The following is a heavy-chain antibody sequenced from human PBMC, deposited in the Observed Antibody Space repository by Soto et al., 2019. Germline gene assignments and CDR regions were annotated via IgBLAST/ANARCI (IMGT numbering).Heavy chain of an antibody. CDR3: ARGYWAVRFNY. CDR1: GGSFSGHY. J-gene: IGHJ4*02. Sequence: QVQLQQWGAGLLKPSETLSLTCAVYGGSFSGHYWSWIRQSPGKGLEWIGEINHSGGSNYNPSLKSRVTISIDTSKNQFSLKLNSMTAADTAVYFCARGYWAVRFNYWGQGTLVTVSS. D-gene: IGHD2-15*01. CDR2: INHSGGS. V-gene: IGHV4-34*01.